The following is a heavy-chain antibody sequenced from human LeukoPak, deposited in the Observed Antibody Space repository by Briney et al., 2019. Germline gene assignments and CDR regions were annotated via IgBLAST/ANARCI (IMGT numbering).Heavy chain of an antibody. CDR1: GFTFSSYA. V-gene: IGHV3-30-3*01. CDR2: ISYDGSNK. J-gene: IGHJ4*02. Sequence: GGSLRLSCAASGFTFSSYAMHWVRQAPGKGLEWVAVISYDGSNKYYADSVKGRFTISRDNSKNTLYPQMNSLRAEDTAVYYCARETILGIGYCTNGVCYKPSPFDYWGQGTLVTVSS. CDR3: ARETILGIGYCTNGVCYKPSPFDY. D-gene: IGHD2-8*01.